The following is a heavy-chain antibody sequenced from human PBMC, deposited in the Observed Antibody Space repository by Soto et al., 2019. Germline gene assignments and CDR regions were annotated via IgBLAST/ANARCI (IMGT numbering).Heavy chain of an antibody. J-gene: IGHJ3*02. V-gene: IGHV1-18*01. CDR3: ARLTMAQDAFDI. D-gene: IGHD3-10*01. CDR1: GYTFTSYG. CDR2: ISAYNGKT. Sequence: QVQLEQSGAEVKKPGASVKVSCKASGYTFTSYGISWVRQAPGQGLEWMGWISAYNGKTNYAQKLQGRVTMTTDTSTSPAYMELRRLRSDDTAVYYCARLTMAQDAFDIWGQGTMVTVSS.